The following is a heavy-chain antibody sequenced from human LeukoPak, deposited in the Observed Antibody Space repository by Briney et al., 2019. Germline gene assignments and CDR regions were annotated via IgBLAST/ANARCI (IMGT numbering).Heavy chain of an antibody. Sequence: GASLRLSCAASGFTFSNYAMSWVRQAPGKGLEWVSAITGSGGNTYYADSVKGRFTISRDNSKNTLYLQMNSLGDEDTAVYYCAKWGDFDFLTGYYVPDFWGQGTLVTVSS. D-gene: IGHD3-9*01. CDR1: GFTFSNYA. CDR2: ITGSGGNT. V-gene: IGHV3-23*01. CDR3: AKWGDFDFLTGYYVPDF. J-gene: IGHJ4*02.